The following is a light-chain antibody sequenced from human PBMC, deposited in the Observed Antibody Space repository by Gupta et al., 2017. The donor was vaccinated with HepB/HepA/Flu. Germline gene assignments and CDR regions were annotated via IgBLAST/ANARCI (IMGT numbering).Light chain of an antibody. V-gene: IGLV2-14*01. CDR1: SSDV. CDR2: AVS. J-gene: IGLJ2*01. CDR3: SSFTSTSSLAV. Sequence: QSALTQPASVPGSPGQSLTISCTGTSSDVSWYQQHPGKAPKLMIYAVSNRPARVSYRFSGSKSGDTASLTISGLQAEDEAEYYCSSFTSTSSLAVFGGGTKVTVL.